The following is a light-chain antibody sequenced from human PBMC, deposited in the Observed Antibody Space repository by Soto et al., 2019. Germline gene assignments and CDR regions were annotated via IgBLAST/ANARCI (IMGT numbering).Light chain of an antibody. CDR1: QSVISSY. CDR2: GAS. Sequence: EIVLTQSPGTLSLSPGERATLSCRASQSVISSYLAWYQQKPGQAPRLLIYGASSRATGIPDRFSGSESGTDFTLTISRLEPEDFAVYYCQQYGSSLWTFGQGTKVEIK. CDR3: QQYGSSLWT. J-gene: IGKJ1*01. V-gene: IGKV3-20*01.